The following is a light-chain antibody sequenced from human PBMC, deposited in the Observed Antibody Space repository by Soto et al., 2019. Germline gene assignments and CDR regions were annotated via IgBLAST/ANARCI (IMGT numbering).Light chain of an antibody. V-gene: IGKV3-20*01. Sequence: IVLTQTAGTLSLSPGERAILSCRASQSVSSSYLAWYQQKPGQAPRLLIYGASSRATGIPDRFSGSGSGTDFTLTISRLEPEDFAVYYCQQYGSSSITFGQGTRLEIK. CDR1: QSVSSSY. CDR3: QQYGSSSIT. CDR2: GAS. J-gene: IGKJ5*01.